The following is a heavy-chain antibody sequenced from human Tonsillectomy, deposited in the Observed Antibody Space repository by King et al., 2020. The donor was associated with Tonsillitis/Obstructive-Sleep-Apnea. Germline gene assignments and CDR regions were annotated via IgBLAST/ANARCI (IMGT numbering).Heavy chain of an antibody. V-gene: IGHV3-20*04. CDR3: ARGDIVVVPAPVDY. D-gene: IGHD2-2*01. CDR1: GFTFDDYG. Sequence: VQLVESGGGVVRPGSLRLSCAASGFTFDDYGMSWVRQAPGKGLEWVSGINWNGGSTGYADSVKGRFTISRDNAKNSLYLQMNSLRAEDTALYYCARGDIVVVPAPVDYWGQGTLVTVSS. CDR2: INWNGGST. J-gene: IGHJ4*02.